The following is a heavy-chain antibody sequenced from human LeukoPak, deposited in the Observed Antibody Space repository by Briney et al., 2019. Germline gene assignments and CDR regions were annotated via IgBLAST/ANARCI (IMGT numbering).Heavy chain of an antibody. J-gene: IGHJ4*02. CDR3: AKSYYYDSSGYYYCFDY. V-gene: IGHV3-23*01. CDR2: ISGSGGST. D-gene: IGHD3-22*01. Sequence: GGSLRLSCAASGFTVSSNYMSWVRQAPGKGLDWVSVISGSGGSTYYADSVKGRFTISRDNSKNTLYLQMNSLRAEDTAVYYCAKSYYYDSSGYYYCFDYWGQGTLVTVSS. CDR1: GFTVSSNY.